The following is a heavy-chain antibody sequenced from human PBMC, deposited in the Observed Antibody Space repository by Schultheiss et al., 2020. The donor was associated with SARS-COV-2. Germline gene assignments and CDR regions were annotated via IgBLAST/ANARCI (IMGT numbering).Heavy chain of an antibody. CDR3: ASGLDIYGSRWSPRQN. D-gene: IGHD6-19*01. CDR1: GYIFTGYD. V-gene: IGHV1-69*13. CDR2: INPICGTT. Sequence: SVKVSCKASGYIFTGYDIHWLRQAPGQGLEWMGGINPICGTTNYAQKFQGRVTITADESTSTAYMELSSLRSDDTAVYYCASGLDIYGSRWSPRQNWGQGTLVTVSS. J-gene: IGHJ4*02.